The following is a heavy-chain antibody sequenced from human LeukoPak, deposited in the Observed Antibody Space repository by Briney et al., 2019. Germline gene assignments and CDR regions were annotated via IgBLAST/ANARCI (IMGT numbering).Heavy chain of an antibody. CDR2: FDPEDGET. CDR3: ARAGYYYGSGSYYIFDY. D-gene: IGHD3-10*01. V-gene: IGHV1-24*01. CDR1: GYTLTELS. J-gene: IGHJ4*02. Sequence: ASVKVSCKVSGYTLTELSMHWVRQAPGKGLEWMGGFDPEDGETIYAQKFQGRVTMTEDTSTDTAYMELSSLRSDDTAVYYCARAGYYYGSGSYYIFDYWGQGTLVTVSS.